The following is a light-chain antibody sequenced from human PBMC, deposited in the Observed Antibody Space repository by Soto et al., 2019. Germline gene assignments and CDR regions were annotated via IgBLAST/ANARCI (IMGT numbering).Light chain of an antibody. CDR1: QSISSW. J-gene: IGKJ4*01. CDR2: EAS. CDR3: QQYDSVPLT. V-gene: IGKV1-5*01. Sequence: EIPMTQSPSTLSASVGDRVTITCRASQSISSWLAWYQQKPGRAPNLLISEASSLNSEVPSRFSGSGSGTEFTLTISSLQPDDFATYYCQQYDSVPLTFGGGTKVEIK.